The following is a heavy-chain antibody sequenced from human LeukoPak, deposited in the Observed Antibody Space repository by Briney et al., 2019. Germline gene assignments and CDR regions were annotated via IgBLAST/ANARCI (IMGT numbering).Heavy chain of an antibody. J-gene: IGHJ4*02. CDR3: ARTGARYFDF. CDR1: GGSISSGSYY. Sequence: PSETLSLTCTVSGGSISSGSYYWSWIRQPAGKGLEWIGRIYTSGSTNHNPSLKSRVTISVDTSKNQFSLKLSSVTAADTAVYFCARTGARYFDFWGRGTLVTVSS. CDR2: IYTSGST. V-gene: IGHV4-61*02. D-gene: IGHD1-14*01.